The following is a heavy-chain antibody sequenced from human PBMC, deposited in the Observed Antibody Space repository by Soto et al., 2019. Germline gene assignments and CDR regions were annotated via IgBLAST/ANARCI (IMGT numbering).Heavy chain of an antibody. CDR2: IYSGGST. Sequence: EVQLVESGGGLVQPGGSLRLSCAASGFTVSSNYMSWVRQAPGKGLEWVSVIYSGGSTYYADSVKGRFTISRDNSKNTLYLQMNSLRAEDTAVYYCARDSHPSEPPTGSYYYYYMDVWGKGTTVTVSS. J-gene: IGHJ6*03. CDR3: ARDSHPSEPPTGSYYYYYMDV. V-gene: IGHV3-66*01. D-gene: IGHD1-26*01. CDR1: GFTVSSNY.